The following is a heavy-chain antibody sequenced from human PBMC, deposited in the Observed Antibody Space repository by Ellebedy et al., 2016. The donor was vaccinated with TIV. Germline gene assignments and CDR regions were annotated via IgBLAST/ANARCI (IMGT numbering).Heavy chain of an antibody. CDR1: GFTFNSYT. CDR2: ISSSGSYI. V-gene: IGHV3-21*01. D-gene: IGHD6-6*01. Sequence: GGSLRLSXAASGFTFNSYTMNWVRQAPGKGLEWVSSISSSGSYIYYADSVRGRFTISRDNAKNSLYLQMNSLRAEDTAVYYCASLYMVGEQLVLKFHYMDVWGKGTTVTVSS. CDR3: ASLYMVGEQLVLKFHYMDV. J-gene: IGHJ6*03.